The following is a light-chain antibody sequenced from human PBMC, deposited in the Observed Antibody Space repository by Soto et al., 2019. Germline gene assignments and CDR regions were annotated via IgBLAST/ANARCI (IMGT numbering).Light chain of an antibody. CDR2: EVT. CDR3: GSHAGNSNLV. J-gene: IGLJ3*02. Sequence: QSALTQPASVSGSPGQSITISCTGASSDVGGYDYVSWYQQHPGKAPKLMIYEVTKRPSGVPDRFSGSKSGNTASLTVSGLQAEDEADYYCGSHAGNSNLVFGGGTQLTVL. V-gene: IGLV2-8*01. CDR1: SSDVGGYDY.